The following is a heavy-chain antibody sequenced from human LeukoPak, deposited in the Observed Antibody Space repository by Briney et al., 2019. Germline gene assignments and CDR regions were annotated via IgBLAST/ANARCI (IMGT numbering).Heavy chain of an antibody. D-gene: IGHD6-13*01. J-gene: IGHJ5*02. CDR2: ISGSGGST. Sequence: PGGSLRLSCAASGFTFSSYAMSWVRQAPGKGLEWVSAISGSGGSTYYADSVKGRFTISRDNSKNTLYLQMNSLRAEDTAVYYCAKDPPAAAGILPNWFDPWGQGTLVTVSS. V-gene: IGHV3-23*01. CDR1: GFTFSSYA. CDR3: AKDPPAAAGILPNWFDP.